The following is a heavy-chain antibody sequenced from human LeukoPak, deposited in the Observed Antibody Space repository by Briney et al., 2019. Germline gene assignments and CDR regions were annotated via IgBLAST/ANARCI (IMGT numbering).Heavy chain of an antibody. J-gene: IGHJ3*02. CDR1: GGSISGGGYY. V-gene: IGHV4-30-2*01. Sequence: SETLSLTCTVSGGSISGGGYYWSWIRQPPGKGLECIGYIYHSGSTYYNPSLKSRVTISVDTSKNQFSLKLTSVTAADTAVYYCAREKYSSSSRDAFDIWGQGTMVTVSS. D-gene: IGHD6-6*01. CDR2: IYHSGST. CDR3: AREKYSSSSRDAFDI.